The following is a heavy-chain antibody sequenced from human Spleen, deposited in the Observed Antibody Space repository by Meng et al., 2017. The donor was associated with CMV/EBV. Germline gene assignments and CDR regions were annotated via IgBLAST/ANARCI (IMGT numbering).Heavy chain of an antibody. CDR2: ISGNGGST. CDR1: FTFTSFA. Sequence: FTFTSFAMSWVSQAPGKGLEWVSAISGNGGSTYYADYVKGRFTISRDNSKNTLYLQMNSLRAEDTAVYYCAKGEGFWSGYSEKNFDYWGQGTLVTVSS. CDR3: AKGEGFWSGYSEKNFDY. V-gene: IGHV3-23*01. J-gene: IGHJ4*02. D-gene: IGHD3-3*01.